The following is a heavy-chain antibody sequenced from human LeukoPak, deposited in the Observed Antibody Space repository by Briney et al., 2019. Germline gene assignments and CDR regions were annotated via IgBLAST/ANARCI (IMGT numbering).Heavy chain of an antibody. CDR1: GFTFSTYA. CDR3: ARDLDEERELWLKPLGY. Sequence: GGSLRLSCAASGFTFSTYAMSWVRQAPGKGLEWVSGISDSGGSTYYADSVKGRFTISRDNSKNTLYLQMNSLRAEDTAVYYCARDLDEERELWLKPLGYWGQGTLVTVSS. D-gene: IGHD5-18*01. CDR2: ISDSGGST. V-gene: IGHV3-23*01. J-gene: IGHJ4*02.